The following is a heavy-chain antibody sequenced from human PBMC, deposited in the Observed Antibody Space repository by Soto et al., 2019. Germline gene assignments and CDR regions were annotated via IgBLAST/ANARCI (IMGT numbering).Heavy chain of an antibody. CDR2: IYWDDDK. Sequence: SGPTLVNPTQTLTLTCTFSGFSLSTGGVGVGWIRQPPGKALEWLALIYWDDDKRYSPSLNSRLTITKDTSKNQVVLTMTNMDSVDTATYYCAHVLWFGELKRNHDVFDIWGQGTMVTVSS. CDR3: AHVLWFGELKRNHDVFDI. V-gene: IGHV2-5*02. CDR1: GFSLSTGGVG. J-gene: IGHJ3*02. D-gene: IGHD3-10*01.